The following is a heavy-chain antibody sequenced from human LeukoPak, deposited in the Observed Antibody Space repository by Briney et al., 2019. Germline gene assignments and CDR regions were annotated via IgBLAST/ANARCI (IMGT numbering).Heavy chain of an antibody. CDR3: AKGPRGGGDYLDY. CDR1: GFTLSTYS. CDR2: ISGSGTII. J-gene: IGHJ4*02. Sequence: PGGSLRLSCAVGGFTLSTYSMNWVRQAPGKGLEWISYISGSGTIILYADSVKGRFTISRDNAKNSLYLQMNSLRAEDMALYYCAKGPRGGGDYLDYWGQGTLVTVSS. D-gene: IGHD2-21*01. V-gene: IGHV3-48*04.